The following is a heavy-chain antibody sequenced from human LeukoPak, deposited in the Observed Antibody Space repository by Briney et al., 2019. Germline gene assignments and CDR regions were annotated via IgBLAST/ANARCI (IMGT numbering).Heavy chain of an antibody. CDR1: GFTFSNYD. CDR3: ARGDGDVGTRYFDL. V-gene: IGHV3-13*01. D-gene: IGHD4-17*01. Sequence: KAGGSLRLSCAASGFTFSNYDMHWVRQASGKGLEWVSAIGTAGDTSYPGSVKGRFTISRENAKNSLSLQMNSLRAGDTAVYYCARGDGDVGTRYFDLWGRGTLVTVSS. J-gene: IGHJ2*01. CDR2: IGTAGDT.